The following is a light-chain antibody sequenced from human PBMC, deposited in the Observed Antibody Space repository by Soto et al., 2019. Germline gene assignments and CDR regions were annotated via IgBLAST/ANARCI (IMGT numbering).Light chain of an antibody. CDR3: SSYEGGNDRI. Sequence: QSVLTQPPSASGSPGQSVTISCTGTSSDVGDYNYVSWYQQHPGKAPKLMIYEVSKRPSGVPDRFSGSKSGNTASLTVSGLQPEDEADYYCSSYEGGNDRIFGTGTKVTVL. CDR2: EVS. V-gene: IGLV2-8*01. J-gene: IGLJ1*01. CDR1: SSDVGDYNY.